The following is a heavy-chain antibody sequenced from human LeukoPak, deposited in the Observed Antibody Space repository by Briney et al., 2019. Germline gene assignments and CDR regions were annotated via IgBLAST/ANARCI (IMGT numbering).Heavy chain of an antibody. CDR3: ARRTGGSGSYYRNWFDP. V-gene: IGHV1-69*05. D-gene: IGHD1-26*01. J-gene: IGHJ5*02. CDR2: IIPIFGTA. Sequence: SVKVSCKASGGTFSSYAISWVRQAPGQGLEWMRGIIPIFGTANYAQKFQGRVTITTDESTSTAYMELSSLRSEDTAVYYCARRTGGSGSYYRNWFDPWGQGTLVTVSS. CDR1: GGTFSSYA.